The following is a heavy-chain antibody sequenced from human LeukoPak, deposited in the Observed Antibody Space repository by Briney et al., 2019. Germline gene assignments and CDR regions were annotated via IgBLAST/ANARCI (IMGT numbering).Heavy chain of an antibody. CDR3: ARDRDYVVGGYSFYMDV. J-gene: IGHJ6*03. CDR1: GYTFTNYY. D-gene: IGHD2-21*01. CDR2: INPNSGGT. Sequence: GASVKVSCKASGYTFTNYYIHWVRQAPGQGLEWMGWINPNSGGTNYAPKFQGRVTMTRDTSISTAYMELSRLKSDDTAVYYCARDRDYVVGGYSFYMDVWGKGTTVTVSS. V-gene: IGHV1-2*02.